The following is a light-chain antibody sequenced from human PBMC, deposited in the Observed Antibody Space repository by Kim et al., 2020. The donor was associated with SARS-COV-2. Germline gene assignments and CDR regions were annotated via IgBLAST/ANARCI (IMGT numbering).Light chain of an antibody. CDR2: GAS. CDR1: QSVNSN. CDR3: QQYNKWYT. Sequence: EIVMTQSPATLSVSPGERATLSCRASQSVNSNLAWYQQKSGQAPRLLIYGASTRATGIPARFSGSGSGTEFTLTISSLQSEDFAVYYCQQYNKWYTFGQGTKLEIK. V-gene: IGKV3-15*01. J-gene: IGKJ2*01.